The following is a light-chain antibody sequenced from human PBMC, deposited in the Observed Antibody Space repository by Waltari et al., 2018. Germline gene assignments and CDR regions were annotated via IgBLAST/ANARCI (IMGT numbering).Light chain of an antibody. Sequence: EVVFTQTTATLTLSPGERATRSCRASQSVNNFVGWYQQKSGQAPRLLIYDASNRAAGIPARFSGSGSGTEFTLTITSLEPEDFAIYYCQQRSNLLTFGGGTKVEIK. CDR1: QSVNNF. CDR3: QQRSNLLT. CDR2: DAS. J-gene: IGKJ4*01. V-gene: IGKV3-11*01.